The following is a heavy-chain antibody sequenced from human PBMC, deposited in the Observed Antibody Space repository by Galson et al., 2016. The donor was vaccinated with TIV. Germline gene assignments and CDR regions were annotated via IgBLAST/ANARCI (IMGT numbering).Heavy chain of an antibody. J-gene: IGHJ4*02. CDR1: GYILASHV. D-gene: IGHD3-16*01. V-gene: IGHV1-3*01. CDR3: ARDRGGSGDFDY. CDR2: INVGNGDR. Sequence: SVKVSCKASGYILASHVMHWVRQAPGQRPEWMGWINVGNGDRKYSQRLQGRVTLSGDTSGNTAFMELSSLRFEDTATYYCARDRGGSGDFDYWGQGTLVTVSS.